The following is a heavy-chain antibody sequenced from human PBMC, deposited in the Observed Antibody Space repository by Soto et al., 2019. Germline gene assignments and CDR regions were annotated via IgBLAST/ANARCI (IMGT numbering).Heavy chain of an antibody. CDR1: GGSFSGYY. V-gene: IGHV4-34*01. CDR3: ARGGYVWGSYCPPRAYAFDI. Sequence: SETLSLTCAVYGGSFSGYYWSWIRQPPGKGLEWIGEINHSGSTNYNPSLKSRVTISVDTSKNQFSLKLSSVTAADTAVYYCARGGYVWGSYCPPRAYAFDIWGQGTMVTVS. CDR2: INHSGST. D-gene: IGHD3-16*01. J-gene: IGHJ3*02.